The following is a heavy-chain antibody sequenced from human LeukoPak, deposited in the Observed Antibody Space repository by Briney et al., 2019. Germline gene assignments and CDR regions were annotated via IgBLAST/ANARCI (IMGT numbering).Heavy chain of an antibody. D-gene: IGHD3-3*01. J-gene: IGHJ3*02. CDR3: ARVRYDFWSGTGNAFDI. CDR2: INHSGST. Sequence: PSETLSLTCAVYGGSFSGYYWSWIRQPPGKGLEWIGEINHSGSTNYNPSLKSRVTISVDTSKNRFSLKLSSVTAADTAVYYCARVRYDFWSGTGNAFDIWGQGTMVTVSS. CDR1: GGSFSGYY. V-gene: IGHV4-34*01.